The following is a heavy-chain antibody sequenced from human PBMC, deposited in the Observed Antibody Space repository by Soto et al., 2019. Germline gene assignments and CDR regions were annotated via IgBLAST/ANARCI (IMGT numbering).Heavy chain of an antibody. CDR3: AREYTYYDILTGYRSGGMDV. D-gene: IGHD3-9*01. CDR2: IYYSGST. V-gene: IGHV4-30-4*01. Sequence: ASETLSLTCTVSGGSISSGDYYWSWIRQPPGKGLEWIGYIYYSGSTYYNPSLKSRVTISVDTSKNQFSLKLSSVTAADTAVYYCAREYTYYDILTGYRSGGMDVWGQGTTVTVSS. CDR1: GGSISSGDYY. J-gene: IGHJ6*02.